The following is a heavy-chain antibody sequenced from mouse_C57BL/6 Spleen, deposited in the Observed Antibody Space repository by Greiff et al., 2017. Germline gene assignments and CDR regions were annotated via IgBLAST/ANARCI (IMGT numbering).Heavy chain of an antibody. CDR3: AGLLRFYFDY. V-gene: IGHV1-76*01. D-gene: IGHD1-1*01. Sequence: VQLQQSGAELVRPGASVKLSCKASGYTFTDYYINWVKQRPGQGLEWIGRIYPGSGNTYYNEKFKGKATLTAEKSSSTAYMQLSSLTSEDSAVYFSAGLLRFYFDYWGQGTTLTVSS. CDR1: GYTFTDYY. J-gene: IGHJ2*01. CDR2: IYPGSGNT.